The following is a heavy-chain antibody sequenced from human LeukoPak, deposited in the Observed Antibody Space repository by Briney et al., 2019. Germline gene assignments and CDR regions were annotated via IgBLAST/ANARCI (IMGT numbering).Heavy chain of an antibody. CDR3: ARVGRSH. J-gene: IGHJ4*02. Sequence: GGSLRLSCAASGFTFSNYAMHWVRQAPGKGLEWVAVISYDGSNKYYADSVKGRFTISRDNSKNTLYLQMNSLRAEDTAVYYCARVGRSHWGQGTLVTVSS. V-gene: IGHV3-30*14. CDR2: ISYDGSNK. D-gene: IGHD2-15*01. CDR1: GFTFSNYA.